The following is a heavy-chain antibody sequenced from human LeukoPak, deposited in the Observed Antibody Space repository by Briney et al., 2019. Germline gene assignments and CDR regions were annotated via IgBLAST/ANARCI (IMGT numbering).Heavy chain of an antibody. CDR1: GGSFSGYH. V-gene: IGHV4-34*01. D-gene: IGHD3-10*01. J-gene: IGHJ4*02. CDR2: INHSGST. Sequence: SETLSLTCAVYGGSFSGYHWSWIRQPPGKGLEWIGEINHSGSTNYNPSLKSRVTISVDTSKNQFSLKLSSVTAADTAVYYCARDYYGSGSYYKYWGQGTLVTVSS. CDR3: ARDYYGSGSYYKY.